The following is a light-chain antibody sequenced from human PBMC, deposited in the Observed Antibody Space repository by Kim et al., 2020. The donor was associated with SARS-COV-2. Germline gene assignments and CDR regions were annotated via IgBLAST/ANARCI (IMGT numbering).Light chain of an antibody. Sequence: QSALTQPASVSGSPGQSITISCTGTSSDIGKYALVSWYQHHPGKAPKLIIYEVNKRPSGVSNRLSGSNSGNTASLTISGLQAEDEADYYCCAYAGSSTLIFGGGTQLTVL. CDR3: CAYAGSSTLI. CDR1: SSDIGKYAL. V-gene: IGLV2-23*02. J-gene: IGLJ2*01. CDR2: EVN.